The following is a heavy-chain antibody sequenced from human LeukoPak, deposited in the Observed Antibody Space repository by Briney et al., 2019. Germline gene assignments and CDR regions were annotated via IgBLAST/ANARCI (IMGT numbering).Heavy chain of an antibody. CDR2: ISYDGSNK. Sequence: GGSLRLSCAASGFTFSNYAMHWVRQAPGKGLEWVAVISYDGSNKYCADSVKGRFTISRDNSKNTLYLQMNSLRAEDTAVYYCAREPYSSGWYFSYYFDYWGQGTLVTVSS. D-gene: IGHD6-19*01. J-gene: IGHJ4*02. V-gene: IGHV3-30-3*01. CDR3: AREPYSSGWYFSYYFDY. CDR1: GFTFSNYA.